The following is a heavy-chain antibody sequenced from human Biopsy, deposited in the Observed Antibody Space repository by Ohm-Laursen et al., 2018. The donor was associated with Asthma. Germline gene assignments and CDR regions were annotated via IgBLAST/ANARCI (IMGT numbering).Heavy chain of an antibody. CDR3: ARAGQCSSTSCYNPGWFDP. J-gene: IGHJ5*02. CDR1: GGSFSGYY. Sequence: GTLSLTCAVYGGSFSGYYWSWIRQPPGKGLEWIGEINHSGSTNYNPSLKSRVTISVDTSKNQLSLKLSSVTAADTAVYYCARAGQCSSTSCYNPGWFDPWGQGTLVTVSS. D-gene: IGHD2-2*01. V-gene: IGHV4-34*01. CDR2: INHSGST.